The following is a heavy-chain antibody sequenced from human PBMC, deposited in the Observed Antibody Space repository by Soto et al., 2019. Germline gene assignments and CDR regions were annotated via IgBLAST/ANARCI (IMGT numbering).Heavy chain of an antibody. CDR3: ARRYGGNFDY. CDR1: GGSISSYY. CDR2: IHYSGST. Sequence: SETLSLTCTVSGGSISSYYWSWIRQPPGKGLEWIGYIHYSGSTNYNPSLKSRVTISVDTSKNQFSLKVSSVTAADTAVYYCARRYGGNFDYWGQGTLVTVSS. V-gene: IGHV4-59*01. D-gene: IGHD1-26*01. J-gene: IGHJ4*02.